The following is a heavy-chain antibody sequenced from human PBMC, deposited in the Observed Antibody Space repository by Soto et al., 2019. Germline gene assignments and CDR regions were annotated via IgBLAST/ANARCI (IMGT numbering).Heavy chain of an antibody. D-gene: IGHD5-12*01. V-gene: IGHV3-30-3*01. CDR3: ARDLVATLDY. CDR1: GFTFRNYA. J-gene: IGHJ4*02. CDR2: ISYDESNK. Sequence: QVQLVESGGGVVQPGRSLRLSCAASGFTFRNYAMHWARQAPGKGLERVALISYDESNKYYADSVKGRFTISRDNSKKTLYLQMSSLRTEDTAVYYCARDLVATLDYWGQGTLVTVSS.